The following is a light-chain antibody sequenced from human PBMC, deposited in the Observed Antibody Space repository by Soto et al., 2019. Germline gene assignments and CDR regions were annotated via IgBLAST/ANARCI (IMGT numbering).Light chain of an antibody. CDR1: GSNIGAGYD. Sequence: QSVLTQPPSVSVAPGQRVTISCTGSGSNIGAGYDVHWYQQLPGTAPKLLIYGNSNRPSGVPDRFSGSKSGTSASPAITGLQAEDEADYYCQSYDSSLSGSYVFGTGTKVTVL. J-gene: IGLJ1*01. CDR2: GNS. V-gene: IGLV1-40*01. CDR3: QSYDSSLSGSYV.